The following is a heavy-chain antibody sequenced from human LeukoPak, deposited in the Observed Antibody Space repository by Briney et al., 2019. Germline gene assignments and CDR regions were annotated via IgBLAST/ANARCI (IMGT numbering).Heavy chain of an antibody. D-gene: IGHD3-22*01. CDR3: VKSYDSSGFYLPY. CDR2: ISGSRGAT. V-gene: IGHV3-23*01. CDR1: GFSFSSYA. Sequence: GGSLRLSCAASGFSFSSYAMSWVRQAPGKGLEWVSAISGSRGATYYADSVRGRFTISRDNSKNTLYLQMNSLRAEDTALYYCVKSYDSSGFYLPYWGQGTLVTVSS. J-gene: IGHJ4*02.